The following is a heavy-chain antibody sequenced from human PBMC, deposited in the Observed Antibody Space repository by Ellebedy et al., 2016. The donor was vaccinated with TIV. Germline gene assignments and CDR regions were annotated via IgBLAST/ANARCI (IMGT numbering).Heavy chain of an antibody. V-gene: IGHV1-46*01. CDR2: INPSGART. CDR3: ARVDTSMITDY. J-gene: IGHJ4*02. Sequence: AASVKVSCKASGYPFTNYYIHWVRQAPGQRLEWVGVINPSGARTTYAQQFQGRVTLTRDTSTSTVSMELSSLRLDDTAVYYCARVDTSMITDYWGQGTLVTVSS. D-gene: IGHD5-18*01. CDR1: GYPFTNYY.